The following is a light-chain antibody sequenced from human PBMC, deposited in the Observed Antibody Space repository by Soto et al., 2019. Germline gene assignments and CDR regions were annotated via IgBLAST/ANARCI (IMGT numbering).Light chain of an antibody. Sequence: QSALTQPASVSGSPGQSITISCTGTSSDVGGYNYVSWYQQHPGKAPKLMIYEVSNRPSGVSNRFSGSKSGNTASLTISGLQAEDEADYYCSSYTSSSTLRVFGTGTKVNVL. V-gene: IGLV2-14*01. CDR1: SSDVGGYNY. CDR2: EVS. CDR3: SSYTSSSTLRV. J-gene: IGLJ1*01.